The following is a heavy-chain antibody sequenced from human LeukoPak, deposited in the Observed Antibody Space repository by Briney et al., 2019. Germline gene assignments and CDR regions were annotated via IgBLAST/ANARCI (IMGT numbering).Heavy chain of an antibody. D-gene: IGHD3-10*01. Sequence: VGSLRLSCAASGFTFSRYSMNWVRQGPGKGLECVSYISRSGDTIYFADSVKGRFTISRDNATKSLYLRKRSPRAEDTAVYYCARDYASVYCGQGALVTVSS. CDR3: ARDYASVY. V-gene: IGHV3-48*04. J-gene: IGHJ4*02. CDR1: GFTFSRYS. CDR2: ISRSGDTI.